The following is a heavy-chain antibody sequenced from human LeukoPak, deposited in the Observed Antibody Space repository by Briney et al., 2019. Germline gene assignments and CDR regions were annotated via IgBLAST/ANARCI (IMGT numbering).Heavy chain of an antibody. Sequence: GASVKVSCKASGYTFTGYYIHWVRQAPRQGLEWMGWLNPKSGGTNYAQNFQGRVTMTRDTIINTAYMELSRLRSDDTAVYYCARNDWNDPWFDPWGQGTLVTVSS. CDR2: LNPKSGGT. CDR3: ARNDWNDPWFDP. J-gene: IGHJ5*02. D-gene: IGHD1-1*01. V-gene: IGHV1-2*02. CDR1: GYTFTGYY.